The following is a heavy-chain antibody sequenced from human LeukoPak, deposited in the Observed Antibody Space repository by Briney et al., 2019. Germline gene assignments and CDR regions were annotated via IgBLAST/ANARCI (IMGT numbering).Heavy chain of an antibody. CDR1: GGSVSSGSYY. J-gene: IGHJ4*02. D-gene: IGHD1-26*01. V-gene: IGHV4-61*01. Sequence: SETLSLTCTVSGGSVSSGSYYWSWIRQPPGKGLEWIGYIYYSGSTNYNPSLKSRVTISVDKSKNQFSLKLTSVTAADTAVYYCAWTGIAGGTNIDDWGQGTLVTVSS. CDR3: AWTGIAGGTNIDD. CDR2: IYYSGST.